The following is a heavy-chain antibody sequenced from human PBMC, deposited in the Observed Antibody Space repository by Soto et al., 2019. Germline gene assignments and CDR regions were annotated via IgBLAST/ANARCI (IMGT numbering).Heavy chain of an antibody. V-gene: IGHV3-23*01. CDR2: ISGSGGST. CDR1: GFTFSSYA. D-gene: IGHD5-12*01. CDR3: AKDGIGSWINSGYALGY. J-gene: IGHJ4*02. Sequence: GGSLRLSCAASGFTFSSYAMSWVRQAPGKGLEWVSAISGSGGSTYYADSVKGRFTISRDNSKNTLYLQMNSLRAEDTAVYYCAKDGIGSWINSGYALGYWGQGTLVTVSS.